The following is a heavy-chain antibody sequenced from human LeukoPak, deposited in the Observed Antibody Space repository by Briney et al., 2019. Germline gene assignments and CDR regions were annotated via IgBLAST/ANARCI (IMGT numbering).Heavy chain of an antibody. V-gene: IGHV3-15*07. D-gene: IGHD3-9*01. J-gene: IGHJ4*02. CDR3: TTSYPYYDILTGYRPFDF. CDR1: GFTFSNAW. Sequence: GGSLRLSCAASGFTFSNAWMNWVRQVPGKGLEWVGRIQSKTDGGTTDYAAPVKGRFTISRDDSKNTLYLQMNSLKTEDTAVYYCTTSYPYYDILTGYRPFDFRGLGTLVTVSS. CDR2: IQSKTDGGTT.